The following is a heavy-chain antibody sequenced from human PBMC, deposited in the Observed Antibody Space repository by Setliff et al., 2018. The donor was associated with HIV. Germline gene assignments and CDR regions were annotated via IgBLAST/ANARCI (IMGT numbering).Heavy chain of an antibody. Sequence: SETLSLTCTVSGGSISSDSYYWGWIRQPPGKGLESIGTLFYTGATYYSPSLKGRVIISVDTSKNQFSLRLTSVTAADTAVYYCARHFRYPGIAVAGIDYWGQGTLVTVSS. J-gene: IGHJ4*01. CDR1: GGSISSDSYY. V-gene: IGHV4-39*01. CDR2: LFYTGAT. D-gene: IGHD6-19*01. CDR3: ARHFRYPGIAVAGIDY.